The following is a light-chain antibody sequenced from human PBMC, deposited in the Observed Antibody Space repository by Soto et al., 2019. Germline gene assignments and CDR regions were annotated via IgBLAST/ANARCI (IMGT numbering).Light chain of an antibody. CDR3: QQYGDSPQT. CDR1: QSISSN. V-gene: IGKV3-15*01. CDR2: GAS. Sequence: EIVLTQSPATLCVSPGETTRLSGRASQSISSNLAWYQQKPGQAPRLLIYGASTRATGIPARFSGSGSGTEFTLTISSLQSEDFAVYYCQQYGDSPQTFGPGTKVDI. J-gene: IGKJ1*01.